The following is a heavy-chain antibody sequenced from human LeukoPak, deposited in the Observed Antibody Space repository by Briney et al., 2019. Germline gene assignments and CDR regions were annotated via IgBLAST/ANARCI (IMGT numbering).Heavy chain of an antibody. CDR2: INSDSSLM. D-gene: IGHD3-16*01. V-gene: IGHV3-21*01. J-gene: IGHJ4*02. CDR3: IRDLFDDYSLDY. CDR1: GFTFSSYS. Sequence: PGGSLRLSCAASGFTFSSYSMNWVRQAPGRGLEWVSSINSDSSLMFYAESVKGRFTISRDNARNSLYLQMNSLRAEDTAVYYCIRDLFDDYSLDYWGQGALVTVSS.